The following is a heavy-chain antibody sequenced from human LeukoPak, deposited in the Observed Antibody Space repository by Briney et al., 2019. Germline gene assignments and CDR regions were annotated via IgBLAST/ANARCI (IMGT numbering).Heavy chain of an antibody. CDR2: ISHTGFT. D-gene: IGHD1-1*01. CDR3: ARDDTGFEY. V-gene: IGHV4-38-2*02. CDR1: GFSISSAYH. Sequence: SETLSLTCSVSGFSISSAYHWGWVRQPPGGRLEWIGSISHTGFTYYKSSFKRRLTIPLDTSKDQFSLQLTSVTAADTAMYYCARDDTGFEYWGQGIVVTVSS. J-gene: IGHJ4*02.